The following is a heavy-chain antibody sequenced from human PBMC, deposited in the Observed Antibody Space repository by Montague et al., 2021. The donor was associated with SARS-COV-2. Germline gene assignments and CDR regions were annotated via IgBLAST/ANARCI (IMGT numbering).Heavy chain of an antibody. CDR2: TYYRSKWYN. J-gene: IGHJ6*02. CDR1: GDSVSSNSAA. V-gene: IGHV6-1*01. D-gene: IGHD6-19*01. Sequence: CAISGDSVSSNSAAWNWIRQSPSRGLEWLGRTYYRSKWYNDYALSVKSRITINPDTSKNQFSLQLNSVTPEDTAVYYCAREQQWLRAVYYYYGMDVWGQGTTVTVSS. CDR3: AREQQWLRAVYYYYGMDV.